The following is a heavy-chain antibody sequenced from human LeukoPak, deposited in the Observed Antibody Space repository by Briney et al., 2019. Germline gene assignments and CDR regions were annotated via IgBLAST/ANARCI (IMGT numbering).Heavy chain of an antibody. CDR1: GGSISTGSYF. CDR2: IYSSGRT. D-gene: IGHD3-3*01. V-gene: IGHV4-61*02. CDR3: ARGPYDFWSGYYDY. Sequence: PSETLSLTCTVSGGSISTGSYFWSWIRQPAGKGLEWIGRIYSSGRTNYNPSLKSRVTISVDTSKNQFSLRLSSVTAADTAVYYCARGPYDFWSGYYDYWGQGTLVTVSS. J-gene: IGHJ4*02.